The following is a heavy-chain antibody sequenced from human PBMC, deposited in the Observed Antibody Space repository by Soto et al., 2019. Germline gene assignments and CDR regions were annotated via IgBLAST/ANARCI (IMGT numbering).Heavy chain of an antibody. D-gene: IGHD5-18*01. V-gene: IGHV4-39*01. Sequence: SSETLSLTCTVSGGSISSSSYYWGWIRQPPGKGLEWIGSIYYSGSTYYNPSLKSRVTISVDTSKNQFSLKLSSVTAADTAVYYCARLNRDTAMVHRYYYYGMDVWGQGTTVTVSS. CDR2: IYYSGST. CDR3: ARLNRDTAMVHRYYYYGMDV. CDR1: GGSISSSSYY. J-gene: IGHJ6*02.